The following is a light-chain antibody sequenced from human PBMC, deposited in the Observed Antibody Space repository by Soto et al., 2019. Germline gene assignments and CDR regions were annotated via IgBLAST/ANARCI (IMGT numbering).Light chain of an antibody. V-gene: IGKV1-33*01. CDR2: DAS. Sequence: DIQMTQSPSSLSASVGDRVTITCQASQDITDHLNWYQQKPGKAPKLLIYDASNLETGVPSRFSGSGSGTDFTFTISILQPEDIATFYCQQYDILLTFGGGTKVEIK. CDR3: QQYDILLT. CDR1: QDITDH. J-gene: IGKJ4*01.